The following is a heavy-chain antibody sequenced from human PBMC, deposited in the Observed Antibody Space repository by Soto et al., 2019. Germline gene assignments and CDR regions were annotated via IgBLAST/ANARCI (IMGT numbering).Heavy chain of an antibody. CDR1: GGSVNSGTYY. CDR3: ARGNYYHSTNYIGDAFDI. D-gene: IGHD3-22*01. CDR2: IYYSGGT. J-gene: IGHJ3*02. Sequence: QVQLRESGPGLVKSSETLSLTCSVSGGSVNSGTYYWSWIRQPPGKGLEWIGYIYYSGGTNYNASLKSRVTISVETSKNQFSLNLSSMTAADTAVYYCARGNYYHSTNYIGDAFDIWGQGTMVTVSS. V-gene: IGHV4-61*01.